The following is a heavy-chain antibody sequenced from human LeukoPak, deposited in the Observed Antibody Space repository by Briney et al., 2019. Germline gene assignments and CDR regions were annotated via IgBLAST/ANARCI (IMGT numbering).Heavy chain of an antibody. CDR2: ISSSGSTI. V-gene: IGHV3-48*03. CDR1: GFTFSSYE. CDR3: AKGTWTQLWPRDNDY. J-gene: IGHJ4*02. Sequence: GGSLRLSCAASGFTFSSYEMNWVRQAPGKGLEWVSYISSSGSTIYYADSVKGRFTTSRDNAKNSLYLQMNSLRAEDTAVYYCAKGTWTQLWPRDNDYWGQGTLVTVSS. D-gene: IGHD5-18*01.